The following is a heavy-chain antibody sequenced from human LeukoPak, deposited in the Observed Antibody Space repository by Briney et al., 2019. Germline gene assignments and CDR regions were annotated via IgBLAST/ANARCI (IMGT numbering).Heavy chain of an antibody. CDR3: ARGYNYDILTGYYPFDY. D-gene: IGHD3-9*01. CDR2: IIPILGIA. J-gene: IGHJ4*02. V-gene: IGHV1-69*04. Sequence: SVKVSCKASGGTFSSYAISWVRQAPGQGLEWMGRIIPILGIANYAQKFQGRVTITADKSTSTAYMELSSLRSEDTAVYYCARGYNYDILTGYYPFDYWGQGTLVTVSS. CDR1: GGTFSSYA.